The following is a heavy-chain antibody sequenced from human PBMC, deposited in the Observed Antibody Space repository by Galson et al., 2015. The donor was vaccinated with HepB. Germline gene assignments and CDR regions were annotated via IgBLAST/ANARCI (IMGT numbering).Heavy chain of an antibody. Sequence: SLRLSCAASGFTFNNYWMHWVRRAPGKGLVWVSRTNSDGSSTSYADSVKGRFTISRDNANNMLYLQMNSLRAEDTAVYYCARSPIAAAGNLDYWGQGTLVTVSS. D-gene: IGHD6-13*01. V-gene: IGHV3-74*01. CDR3: ARSPIAAAGNLDY. CDR1: GFTFNNYW. J-gene: IGHJ4*02. CDR2: TNSDGSST.